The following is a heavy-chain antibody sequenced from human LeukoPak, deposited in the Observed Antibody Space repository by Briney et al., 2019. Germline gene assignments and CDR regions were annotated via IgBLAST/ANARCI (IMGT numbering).Heavy chain of an antibody. CDR1: GFTVSSNY. V-gene: IGHV3-53*01. CDR2: IYSGGST. J-gene: IGHJ4*02. D-gene: IGHD3-10*01. Sequence: PGGSLRLSCAASGFTVSSNYMSWVGQAPGKGLDWVSVIYSGGSTYYADSVKGRFTISRDNSKNTLYLQMNSLRAEDTAVYYCASGRYGSGSYGDYWGQGTLVTVSS. CDR3: ASGRYGSGSYGDY.